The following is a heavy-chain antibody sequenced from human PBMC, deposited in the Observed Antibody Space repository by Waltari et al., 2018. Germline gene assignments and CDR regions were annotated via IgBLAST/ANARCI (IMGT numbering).Heavy chain of an antibody. CDR3: ARSYYYDSSGYYSHFDY. CDR1: GRTFSSSA. J-gene: IGHJ4*02. CDR2: IIPIFGTA. V-gene: IGHV1-69*15. D-gene: IGHD3-22*01. Sequence: HVQLVQSGAEVTKRGSSVKLSCKASGRTFSSSAISWVRHATGQGLDWMGRIIPIFGTASYAQKFERRVTITADESTSTAYMELSSLRSEDTAVYYCARSYYYDSSGYYSHFDYWGQGTLVTVSS.